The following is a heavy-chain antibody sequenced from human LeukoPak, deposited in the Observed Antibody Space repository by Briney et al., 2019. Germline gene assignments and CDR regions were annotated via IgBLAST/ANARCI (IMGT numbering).Heavy chain of an antibody. CDR1: GLTFSIYA. Sequence: PGGSLRLSCAASGLTFSIYAMSWVRPAPGKGLEWVSAISGSATSTYYADSVKGRFTISRDNSKNTLYLQMNSLRAEDTAVYYCARDRGYSSSGYFDYWGQGTLVTVSS. V-gene: IGHV3-23*01. CDR2: ISGSATST. J-gene: IGHJ4*02. CDR3: ARDRGYSSSGYFDY. D-gene: IGHD5-18*01.